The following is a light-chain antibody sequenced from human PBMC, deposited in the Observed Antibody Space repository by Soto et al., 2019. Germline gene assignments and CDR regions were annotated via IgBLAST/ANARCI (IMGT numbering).Light chain of an antibody. CDR2: EVS. CDR3: SSYAGSNNFVV. V-gene: IGLV2-8*01. J-gene: IGLJ2*01. Sequence: QSALTQPPSASGSPGQSVTISCTGTSSDVGAYSYVSWYQQHPGKAPKLMIYEVSKRPSGVPDRFSGSKSGNTASLTVSGLQAEDEADYYCSSYAGSNNFVVFGGGPKVTVL. CDR1: SSDVGAYSY.